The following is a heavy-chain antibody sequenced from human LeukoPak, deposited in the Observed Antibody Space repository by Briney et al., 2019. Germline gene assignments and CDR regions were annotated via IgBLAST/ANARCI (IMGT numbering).Heavy chain of an antibody. CDR3: AREMATIVNQFDY. CDR1: GYTFTSYC. J-gene: IGHJ4*02. Sequence: ASVKVSCKASGYTFTSYCISWVRQAPGQGLEWMGWISPYNGNTNYAQKLQGRVTMTTDTSTTTAYMELRSLRSDDTAVYYCAREMATIVNQFDYWGQGTLVTVSS. D-gene: IGHD5-24*01. CDR2: ISPYNGNT. V-gene: IGHV1-18*01.